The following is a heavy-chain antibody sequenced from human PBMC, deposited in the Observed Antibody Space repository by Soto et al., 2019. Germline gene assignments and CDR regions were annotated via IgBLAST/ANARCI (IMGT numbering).Heavy chain of an antibody. CDR2: IYYSGST. CDR3: ARVEWELINWFDP. CDR1: GGSISSGDYY. Sequence: SETLSLTCTVSGGSISSGDYYWSWIRQPPGKGLEWIGYIYYSGSTYYNPSLKSRVTISVDTSKNQFSLKLSSVTAADTAVYYCARVEWELINWFDPWGQGTLVTVSS. V-gene: IGHV4-30-4*01. J-gene: IGHJ5*02. D-gene: IGHD1-26*01.